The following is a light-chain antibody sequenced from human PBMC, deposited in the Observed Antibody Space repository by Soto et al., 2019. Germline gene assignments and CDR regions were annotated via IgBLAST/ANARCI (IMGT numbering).Light chain of an antibody. CDR3: QHRSNWPVT. J-gene: IGKJ1*01. Sequence: EIVLTQSPGTLSLSPGERATLSCRASQSVSSYLAWYQQKPGQAPRLLIYDASTRATGISARFSGSGSGTDLTLTISSLEPEEFAIYYCQHRSNWPVTFGQGTKVEVK. V-gene: IGKV3-11*01. CDR2: DAS. CDR1: QSVSSY.